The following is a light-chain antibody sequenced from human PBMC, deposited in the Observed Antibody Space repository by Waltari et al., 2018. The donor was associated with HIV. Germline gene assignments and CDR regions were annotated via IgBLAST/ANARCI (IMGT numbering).Light chain of an antibody. CDR1: SSNIGSNT. V-gene: IGLV1-44*01. CDR2: GKN. CDR3: ASWDDSLNGPV. Sequence: QSVLTQPPSTSGTPGQRVTISCSGSSSNIGSNTVSWFQQLPGTAPKVLIYGKNQRSSGVPYLFSGSNSGTAASLGIGGLQSEDEADYYCASWDDSLNGPVFGGGTTLTVL. J-gene: IGLJ2*01.